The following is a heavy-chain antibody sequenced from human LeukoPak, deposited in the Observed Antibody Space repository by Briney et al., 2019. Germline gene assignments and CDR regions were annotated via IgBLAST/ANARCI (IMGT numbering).Heavy chain of an antibody. Sequence: SETLSLTCTVSGGSIGSSRYYWGWIRQPPGKGLEWIGSIYYSGSTYYNPSLKSRVTMSVDTSKNQFSLKLSSVTAADTAVYYCLAGGRSGNPGAFDIWGQGTMVTVSS. CDR1: GGSIGSSRYY. V-gene: IGHV4-39*07. CDR2: IYYSGST. D-gene: IGHD3-10*01. CDR3: LAGGRSGNPGAFDI. J-gene: IGHJ3*02.